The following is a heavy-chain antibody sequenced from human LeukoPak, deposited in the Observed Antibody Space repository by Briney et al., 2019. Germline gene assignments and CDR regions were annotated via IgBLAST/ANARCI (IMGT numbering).Heavy chain of an antibody. Sequence: SVTVSCKASGGTFSSYAISWVRQAPGQGLEWMGGIIPIFGTANYAQKFQGRVTITADESTSTAYMELSSLRSEDTAVYYCARGGYYDILTGYQLSYYYYGMDVWGQGTTVTVSS. D-gene: IGHD3-9*01. CDR3: ARGGYYDILTGYQLSYYYYGMDV. CDR2: IIPIFGTA. CDR1: GGTFSSYA. J-gene: IGHJ6*02. V-gene: IGHV1-69*01.